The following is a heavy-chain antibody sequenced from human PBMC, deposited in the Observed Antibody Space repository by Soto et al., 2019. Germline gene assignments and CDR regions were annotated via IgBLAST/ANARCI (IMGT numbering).Heavy chain of an antibody. V-gene: IGHV1-69*02. J-gene: IGHJ4*02. Sequence: SVKVSCKASAGTFSSYTISWVRQAPGQGLEWMGRIIPILGIANYAQKFQGRVTITADKSTSTAYMELSSLRSEDTAVYYCARAGIAVAGTPPDWGQGTLVTVSS. CDR3: ARAGIAVAGTPPD. CDR1: AGTFSSYT. CDR2: IIPILGIA. D-gene: IGHD6-19*01.